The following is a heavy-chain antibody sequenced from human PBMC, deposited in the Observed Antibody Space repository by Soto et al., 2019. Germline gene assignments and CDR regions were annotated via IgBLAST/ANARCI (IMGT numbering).Heavy chain of an antibody. J-gene: IGHJ4*02. Sequence: QVQLIQFGADVKKPGSSVKVSCRASGYTFTNLHVHWERQAPVQGLEWMGMIDPSGGVTRKAQRFPGRTTMTSDTSTLSVSMEWRGLPSEAKAVYYCAGNVIGDDNYDTIVYYFDHWGPGTLVTVSS. CDR3: AGNVIGDDNYDTIVYYFDH. CDR1: GYTFTNLH. V-gene: IGHV1-46*01. CDR2: IDPSGGVT. D-gene: IGHD3-16*01.